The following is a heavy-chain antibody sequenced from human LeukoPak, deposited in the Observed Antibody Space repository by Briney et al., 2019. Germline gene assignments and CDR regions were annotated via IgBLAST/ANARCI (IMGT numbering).Heavy chain of an antibody. Sequence: APVKVSCKASGYTFTGYYMHWVRQAPGQGLEWMGWTNPNSGGTNYAQKFQGRVTMTRDTSISTAYMELSRLRSDDTAVYYCASYSGSYSSDFDFWGQGTLVTVSS. CDR2: TNPNSGGT. D-gene: IGHD1-26*01. CDR1: GYTFTGYY. V-gene: IGHV1-2*02. CDR3: ASYSGSYSSDFDF. J-gene: IGHJ4*02.